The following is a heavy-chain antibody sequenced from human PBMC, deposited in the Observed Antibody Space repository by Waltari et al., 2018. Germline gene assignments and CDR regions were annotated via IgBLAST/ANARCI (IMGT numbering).Heavy chain of an antibody. CDR3: ASGNSHAFDL. Sequence: EVQLVESGGGLVQPGGSLRVSCTASGFTFRRYWMHWVRQVPGKGLVWGSRINSDGSGTSYADSAKGRFTISRDNAKNTLFLQMNSLRGEDTAVYYCASGNSHAFDLWGQGTMVTVSS. CDR1: GFTFRRYW. J-gene: IGHJ3*01. D-gene: IGHD1-7*01. V-gene: IGHV3-74*01. CDR2: INSDGSGT.